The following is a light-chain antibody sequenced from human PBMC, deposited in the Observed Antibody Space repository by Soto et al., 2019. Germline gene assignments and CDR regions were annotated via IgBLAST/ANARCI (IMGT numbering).Light chain of an antibody. Sequence: IQLTQSPSSLSASVGDRVTITCRASQGISNHLNWYQQKSGKAPKLLIYATSTLQSGVPSRFSGSGSETHFTLTISSLQPEDFATYYCQQSYNSHTFGQGTRMEIK. J-gene: IGKJ5*01. V-gene: IGKV1-39*01. CDR1: QGISNH. CDR2: ATS. CDR3: QQSYNSHT.